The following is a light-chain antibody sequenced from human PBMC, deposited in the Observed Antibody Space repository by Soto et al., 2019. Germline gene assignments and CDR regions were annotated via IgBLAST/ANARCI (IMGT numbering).Light chain of an antibody. V-gene: IGLV1-44*01. CDR3: AAWDDSLNGEVV. CDR1: SSNIGSNS. Sequence: QSVLTQPPSASGTPGQRVTISCSGSSSNIGSNSVNWYQQLTGTAPKLLIYSTNQRPSGVPDRFSGSKSDTSASLAISGLQSEDEADYYCAAWDDSLNGEVVFGGGTKVTVL. J-gene: IGLJ2*01. CDR2: STN.